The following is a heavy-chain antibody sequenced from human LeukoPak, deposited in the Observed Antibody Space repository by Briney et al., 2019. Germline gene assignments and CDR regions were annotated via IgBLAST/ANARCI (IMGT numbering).Heavy chain of an antibody. V-gene: IGHV3-33*01. Sequence: GGSLRLSCAASGFTFSSYGMHWVRQAPGKGLEWVAVIWYDRSNKYYADSVKGRFTISRDNSKNTLYLQMNSPRAEDTAVYYCAREATSSGWADAFDIWGQGTMVTVSS. J-gene: IGHJ3*02. CDR1: GFTFSSYG. CDR2: IWYDRSNK. CDR3: AREATSSGWADAFDI. D-gene: IGHD6-19*01.